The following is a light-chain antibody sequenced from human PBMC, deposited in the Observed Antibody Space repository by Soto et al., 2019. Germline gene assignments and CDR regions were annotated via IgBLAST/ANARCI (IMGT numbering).Light chain of an antibody. Sequence: EIVLTQSPGTLSLSPGERATLSCRASQSVSSSYLAWYQQKPGQAPRLLIYGASSRATGIPDRFSGSGSGTDFTLTISRLEPEDFAVYYCQQYSSPSGTFGQGTKVQIK. J-gene: IGKJ1*01. CDR1: QSVSSSY. CDR2: GAS. CDR3: QQYSSPSGT. V-gene: IGKV3-20*01.